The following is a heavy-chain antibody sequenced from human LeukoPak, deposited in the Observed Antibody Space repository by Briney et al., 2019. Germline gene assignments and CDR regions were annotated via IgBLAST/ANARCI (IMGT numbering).Heavy chain of an antibody. V-gene: IGHV3-7*01. J-gene: IGHJ4*02. CDR3: ATWGPWSYFDY. D-gene: IGHD7-27*01. CDR1: GFTFSSYW. Sequence: GGSLRLSCAASGFTFSSYWMNWVRQAPGKGLEWVANIKEDGSEKYYVDSVKGRFTISRDNAKNSLYLQMNSLRAEDTAVYYCATWGPWSYFDYWAREPWSPSPQ. CDR2: IKEDGSEK.